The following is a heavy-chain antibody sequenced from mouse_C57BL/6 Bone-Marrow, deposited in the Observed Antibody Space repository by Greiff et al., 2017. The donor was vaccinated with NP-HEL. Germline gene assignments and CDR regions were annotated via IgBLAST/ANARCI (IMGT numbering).Heavy chain of an antibody. V-gene: IGHV7-1*01. CDR2: SRNKANDYTT. J-gene: IGHJ3*01. CDR3: ARDARYSGPFAY. CDR1: GFTFSDFY. Sequence: EVMLVESGGGLVQSGRSLRLSCATSGFTFSDFYMEWVRQAPGKGLEWIAASRNKANDYTTEYSASVKGRVIVSRDTSQSILYLQMNALRAEDTAIYYCARDARYSGPFAYWGQGTLVTVSA. D-gene: IGHD1-1*01.